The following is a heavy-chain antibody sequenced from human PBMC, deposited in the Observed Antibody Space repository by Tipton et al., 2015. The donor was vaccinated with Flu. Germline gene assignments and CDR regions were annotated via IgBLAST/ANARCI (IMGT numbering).Heavy chain of an antibody. CDR3: ARVTPGDYWGGYKNGEDV. CDR1: GGSIDNYY. V-gene: IGHV4-4*07. Sequence: TLSLTCTVSGGSIDNYYWSWIRQSADKGLEWIGRIYSTGSANYNPSLQSRVTMSIDTSKSQFSLKMTSVTAADAAIYYCARVTPGDYWGGYKNGEDVWGQGATVTVSS. D-gene: IGHD3-3*01. CDR2: IYSTGSA. J-gene: IGHJ6*02.